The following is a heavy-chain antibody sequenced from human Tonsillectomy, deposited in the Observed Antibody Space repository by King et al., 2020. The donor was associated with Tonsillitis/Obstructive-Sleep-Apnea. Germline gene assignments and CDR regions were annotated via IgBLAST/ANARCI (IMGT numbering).Heavy chain of an antibody. D-gene: IGHD3-22*01. CDR3: ARTYYYDSSGYLNALDV. Sequence: VQLVQSGAEVKKPGESLKISCEVSGYSFTTYWIGWVRQMPGKGLEWMGIIFPGDSDTRYSPSFEGQVTFSADKSISTAYLQWSSLKASDTAMYYCARTYYYDSSGYLNALDVWGQGTMVTVSS. V-gene: IGHV5-51*01. CDR2: IFPGDSDT. J-gene: IGHJ3*01. CDR1: GYSFTTYW.